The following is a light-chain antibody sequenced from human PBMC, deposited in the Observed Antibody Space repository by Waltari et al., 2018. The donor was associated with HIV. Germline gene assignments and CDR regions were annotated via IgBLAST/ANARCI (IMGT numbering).Light chain of an antibody. Sequence: QSALTQPASVSGSPGQSITISCTGTSSNIGTYNLVSWNQQHPGKAPKTLIYDVSQRPSGVSNRFSGSKSGNTASLTISGLQAEDEADYYCCSYAGSSTLVFGGGTKVTVL. V-gene: IGLV2-23*02. CDR1: SSNIGTYNL. CDR2: DVS. CDR3: CSYAGSSTLV. J-gene: IGLJ3*02.